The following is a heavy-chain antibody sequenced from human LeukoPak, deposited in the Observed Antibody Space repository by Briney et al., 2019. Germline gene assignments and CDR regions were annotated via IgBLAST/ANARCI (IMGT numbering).Heavy chain of an antibody. CDR2: IYHSGST. V-gene: IGHV4-30-2*01. Sequence: PSETLSLTCAVSGGSISSGGYSWSWIRQPPGKGLEWIGYIYHSGSTYYNPSLKSRVTISVDRSKNQFSLKLSSVTAADTAVYYCARSLSPAVGGKYYYFYGMDVWGQGTTVTVSS. CDR1: GGSISSGGYS. J-gene: IGHJ6*02. CDR3: ARSLSPAVGGKYYYFYGMDV. D-gene: IGHD3-3*01.